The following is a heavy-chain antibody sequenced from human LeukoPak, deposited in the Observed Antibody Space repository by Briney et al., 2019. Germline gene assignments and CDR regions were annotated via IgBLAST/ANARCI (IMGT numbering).Heavy chain of an antibody. D-gene: IGHD6-19*01. V-gene: IGHV1-3*01. Sequence: ASVTVSCKASGYTFPTSGISWVRQAPGQRLEWMGWINAGNGNTKYSQKFQGRVTITRDTSASTAYMELSSLRSEDTAVYYCARETYSSGSAFDIWGQGTMVTVSS. CDR2: INAGNGNT. CDR3: ARETYSSGSAFDI. CDR1: GYTFPTSG. J-gene: IGHJ3*02.